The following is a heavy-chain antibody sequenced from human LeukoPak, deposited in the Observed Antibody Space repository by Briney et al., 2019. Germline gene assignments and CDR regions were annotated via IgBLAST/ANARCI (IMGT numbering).Heavy chain of an antibody. D-gene: IGHD5-24*01. V-gene: IGHV4-31*03. Sequence: SQTLSLTCTVSGGSINNGGYYWSWIRQHPGKGLEWIGYIYYSGSSYYNPSLRSRVTISVVTSKNHFSLKLSSVTAADTAVYYCARNRDGYNSFDYWGQGILVTVSS. CDR3: ARNRDGYNSFDY. CDR2: IYYSGSS. CDR1: GGSINNGGYY. J-gene: IGHJ4*02.